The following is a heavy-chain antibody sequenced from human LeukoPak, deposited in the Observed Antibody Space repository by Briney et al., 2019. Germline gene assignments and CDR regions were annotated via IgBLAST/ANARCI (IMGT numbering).Heavy chain of an antibody. CDR2: IYHSGST. V-gene: IGHV4-38-2*02. CDR3: ARGDVVVVPAVDY. J-gene: IGHJ4*02. D-gene: IGHD2-2*01. CDR1: GYSISSGYY. Sequence: TPETLSLTCTVSGYSISSGYYWGWVRQPPGKGLEWIGSIYHSGSTYYNPSLKSRVTISVDTSKNQFSLKLTSVTAADTAIYYCARGDVVVVPAVDYWGQGTLVTVSS.